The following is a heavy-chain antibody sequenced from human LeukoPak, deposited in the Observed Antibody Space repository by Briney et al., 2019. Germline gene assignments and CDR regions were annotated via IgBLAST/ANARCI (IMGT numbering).Heavy chain of an antibody. V-gene: IGHV4-31*03. CDR1: GGSISSGGYY. CDR2: IYYSGST. Sequence: SETLSLTCTVSGGSISSGGYYWSWIRQHPGKGLEWIGYIYYSGSTYYNPSLKSRVTISVDTSKDQFSLKLSSVTAADTAVYYCARASAVGDYDAFDIWGQGTMVTVSS. J-gene: IGHJ3*02. D-gene: IGHD1-26*01. CDR3: ARASAVGDYDAFDI.